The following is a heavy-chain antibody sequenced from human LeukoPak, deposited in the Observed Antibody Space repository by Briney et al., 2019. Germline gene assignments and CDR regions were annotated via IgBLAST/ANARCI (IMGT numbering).Heavy chain of an antibody. CDR3: AKANIVVVPAATRKYYYYYMDV. V-gene: IGHV3-23*01. D-gene: IGHD2-2*01. Sequence: PGGSLRLSCAASGFTFSSYAMSWVRQAPGKGLEWVSAISGSGGSTYYADSVKGRFTISRDNSKNTLYLQMNSLRAEDTAVYYCAKANIVVVPAATRKYYYYYMDVWGKGTTATVSS. CDR2: ISGSGGST. J-gene: IGHJ6*03. CDR1: GFTFSSYA.